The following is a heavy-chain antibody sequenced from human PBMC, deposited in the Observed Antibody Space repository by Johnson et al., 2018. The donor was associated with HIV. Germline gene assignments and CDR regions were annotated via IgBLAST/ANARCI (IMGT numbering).Heavy chain of an antibody. Sequence: QVQLVESGGGVVQPGRSLRLSCAASGFTFSSYGMHWVRQAPGKGLEWAAVISYDGSDKYYAESGKGRFTISRDNSKNTLYLQMTSLRAEDTAVYYGAKGPQGIATPDAFDIWGQGTMVTVSS. CDR3: AKGPQGIATPDAFDI. J-gene: IGHJ3*02. CDR2: ISYDGSDK. V-gene: IGHV3-30*18. D-gene: IGHD2-21*01. CDR1: GFTFSSYG.